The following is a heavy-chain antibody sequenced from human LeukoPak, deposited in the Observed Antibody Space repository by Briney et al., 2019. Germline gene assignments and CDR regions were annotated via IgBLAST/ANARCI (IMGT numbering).Heavy chain of an antibody. J-gene: IGHJ4*02. CDR3: ARGGSYYITSLPFDY. CDR2: IYYSGST. V-gene: IGHV4-39*07. CDR1: GGSISSSTYY. Sequence: SETLSLTCTVSGGSISSSTYYWGWIRQPPGKGLEWIGSIYYSGSTYYNPSLKSRVTISVDTSKNQFSLKLSSVTAADTAVYYCARGGSYYITSLPFDYWGQGTLVTVSS. D-gene: IGHD1-26*01.